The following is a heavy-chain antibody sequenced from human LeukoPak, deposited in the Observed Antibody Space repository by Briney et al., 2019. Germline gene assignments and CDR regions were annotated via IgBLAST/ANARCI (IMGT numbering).Heavy chain of an antibody. CDR2: INHRGDT. CDR1: GGSFSTYY. V-gene: IGHV4-34*01. Sequence: SETLSLPCAVYGGSFSTYYWSWIRRSPGKGLQWIAEINHRGDTNYNPSVKSRVTISVDTSKNQFSLKITSLTAADTAVYYCARGPTISETGYFDYWGQGTLVTVSS. D-gene: IGHD1-1*01. CDR3: ARGPTISETGYFDY. J-gene: IGHJ4*03.